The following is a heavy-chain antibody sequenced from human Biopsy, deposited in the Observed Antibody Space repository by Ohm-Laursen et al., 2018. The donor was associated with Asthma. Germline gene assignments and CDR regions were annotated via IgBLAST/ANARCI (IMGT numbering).Heavy chain of an antibody. CDR1: GGYMRSGNYY. Sequence: SDTLSLTCCLSSGSGGYMRSGNYYWGWIRQPPGKGLEWIGSIYYSGTTYYNPSLESRVTVSAYTSKNQFSLKLTSVTAADTAVYYCVRGSSSWHHGPFHYYYGLDVWGQGTTATVSS. D-gene: IGHD6-13*01. CDR3: VRGSSSWHHGPFHYYYGLDV. V-gene: IGHV4-39*01. J-gene: IGHJ6*02. CDR2: IYYSGTT.